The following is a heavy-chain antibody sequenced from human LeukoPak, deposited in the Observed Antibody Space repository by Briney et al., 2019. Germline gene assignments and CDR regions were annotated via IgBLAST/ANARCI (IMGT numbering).Heavy chain of an antibody. V-gene: IGHV4-30-4*01. D-gene: IGHD2-15*01. CDR1: GGSISSGDYY. Sequence: SQTLSLTCTVSGGSISSGDYYWSWIRQPPGKGLEWIGYIYYSGSTYYNPSLKSRVTISVDTSKNQFSLKLSSVTAADTAVYYCAREGGYCSGGSRCCFDYWGQGTLVTVSS. J-gene: IGHJ4*02. CDR2: IYYSGST. CDR3: AREGGYCSGGSRCCFDY.